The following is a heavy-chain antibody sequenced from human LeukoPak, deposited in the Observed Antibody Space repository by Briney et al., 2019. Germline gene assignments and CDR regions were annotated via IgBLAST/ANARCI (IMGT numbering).Heavy chain of an antibody. CDR2: IYWNNNK. V-gene: IGHV2-5*01. CDR1: GFSLSTSGVG. Sequence: KESGPTLVKPTQTLTLTCTFSGFSLSTSGVGVGWIRQPPGKALEWLALIYWNNNKRYSPPLKSRLTITKDTSKNQVVLTMTNMDPVDAGTYYCARSFSTDWSIDYWGQGTLVTVSS. D-gene: IGHD3-9*01. J-gene: IGHJ4*02. CDR3: ARSFSTDWSIDY.